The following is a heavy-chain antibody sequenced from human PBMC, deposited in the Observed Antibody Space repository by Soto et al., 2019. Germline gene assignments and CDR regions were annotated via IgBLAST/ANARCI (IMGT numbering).Heavy chain of an antibody. CDR2: ISSSSSYI. CDR3: ARDPSPYDISWFDP. Sequence: GGSLRLSCAASGFTFSSYSMNWVRQAPGKGLEWVSSISSSSSYIYYADSVKGRFTISRDNAKNSLYLQMNSLRAEDTAVYYCARDPSPYDISWFDPWGQGTLVTVSS. D-gene: IGHD3-22*01. J-gene: IGHJ5*02. V-gene: IGHV3-21*01. CDR1: GFTFSSYS.